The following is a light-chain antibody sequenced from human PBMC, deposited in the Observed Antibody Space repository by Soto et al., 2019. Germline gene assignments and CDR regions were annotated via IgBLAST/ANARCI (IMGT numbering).Light chain of an antibody. CDR1: QSISNS. V-gene: IGKV1-5*03. CDR3: QQYYSHRRT. CDR2: KAS. Sequence: DIQMTKSPSTMSASVGDRVTITGRASQSISNSLAWYQQKPGKAQKVLMSKASSLETGVPSRFSGSGSGTEVTLTISSLQPDDFATYYCQQYYSHRRTFGQGTKVEI. J-gene: IGKJ1*01.